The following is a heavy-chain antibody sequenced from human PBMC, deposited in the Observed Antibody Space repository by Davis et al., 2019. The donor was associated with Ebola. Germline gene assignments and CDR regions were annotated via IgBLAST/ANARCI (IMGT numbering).Heavy chain of an antibody. J-gene: IGHJ4*02. CDR3: ARCRDSSGCLFDY. CDR2: INYSGVT. CDR1: VGSFRAYY. Sequence: SETLSLTCAVYVGSFRAYYWSWVRQSPGKGLEWIGEINYSGVTNYTPSLKSRVSISADTSKNQFSLMLNSVTAADTAVYYCARCRDSSGCLFDYWGRGTLVTVSS. D-gene: IGHD3-22*01. V-gene: IGHV4-34*01.